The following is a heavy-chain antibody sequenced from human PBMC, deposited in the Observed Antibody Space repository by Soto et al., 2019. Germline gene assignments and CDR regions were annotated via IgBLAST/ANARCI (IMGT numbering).Heavy chain of an antibody. CDR2: IRSKAYGGTT. J-gene: IGHJ4*02. Sequence: GGSLRLSCTASGFTFGDYAMSWFRQAPGKGLEWVGFIRSKAYGGTTEYAASVKGRFTISRDDSKSIAYLQMNSLKTEDTAVYYCTRYCSSTSCYAGGVDYWGQGTLVTVSS. CDR1: GFTFGDYA. V-gene: IGHV3-49*03. CDR3: TRYCSSTSCYAGGVDY. D-gene: IGHD2-2*01.